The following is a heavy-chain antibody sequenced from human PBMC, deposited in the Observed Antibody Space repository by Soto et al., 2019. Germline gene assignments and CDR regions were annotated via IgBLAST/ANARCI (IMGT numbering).Heavy chain of an antibody. Sequence: GGSLRLSCAASGFTFSSYWMKWVRQAPGKGLEWVAIIKQDGSEEYYVDSVKGRFSISRDNARNSLYLQMNSLRAEDAAVYYCARYHDSFDDRWGQGTLVTVSS. CDR3: ARYHDSFDDR. CDR2: IKQDGSEE. V-gene: IGHV3-7*01. D-gene: IGHD3-9*01. CDR1: GFTFSSYW. J-gene: IGHJ5*02.